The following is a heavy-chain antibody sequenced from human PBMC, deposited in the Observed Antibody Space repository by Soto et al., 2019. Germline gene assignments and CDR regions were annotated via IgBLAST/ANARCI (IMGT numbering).Heavy chain of an antibody. Sequence: GGSLRLSCAASGFTFSSYAMHWVRQAPGKGLEWVAVISYDGSNKYYADSVKGRFTISRDNSKNTLHLQMNSLRAEDTAVYYCARDRNYGDYVSDYFDYWGQGTLVTVST. CDR3: ARDRNYGDYVSDYFDY. J-gene: IGHJ4*02. CDR1: GFTFSSYA. V-gene: IGHV3-30-3*01. CDR2: ISYDGSNK. D-gene: IGHD4-17*01.